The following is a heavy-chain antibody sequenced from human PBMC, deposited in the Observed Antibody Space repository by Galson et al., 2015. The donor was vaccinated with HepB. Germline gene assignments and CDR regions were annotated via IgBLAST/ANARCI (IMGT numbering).Heavy chain of an antibody. J-gene: IGHJ6*03. CDR2: ISAYNGNT. CDR1: GYTFTSYG. Sequence: SVKVSCKASGYTFTSYGISWVRQAPGQGLEWMGWISAYNGNTNYAQKLQGRVTMTTDTSTSTAYMELRGLRSDDTAVYYCARSALGYCSSTSCYSSYYYYYMDVWGKGTTVTVSS. V-gene: IGHV1-18*01. CDR3: ARSALGYCSSTSCYSSYYYYYMDV. D-gene: IGHD2-2*01.